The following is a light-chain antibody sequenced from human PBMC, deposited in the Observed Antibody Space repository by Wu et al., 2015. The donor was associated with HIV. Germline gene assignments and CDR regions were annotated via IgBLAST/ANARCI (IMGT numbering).Light chain of an antibody. Sequence: DIQMTQSPSTLSASVGDRVTITCRASQSISSWLAWYQQKPGKAPKLLIYKASSLESGVPSRFSGSGSGTEFTLTISSLQPDDFATYYCQQYNSYWTFGRRDQGGNQT. CDR2: KAS. V-gene: IGKV1-5*03. CDR3: QQYNSYWT. J-gene: IGKJ1*01. CDR1: QSISSW.